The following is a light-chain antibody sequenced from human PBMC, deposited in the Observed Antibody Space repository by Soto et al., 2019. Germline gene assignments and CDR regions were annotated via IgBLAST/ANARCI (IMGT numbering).Light chain of an antibody. CDR2: EES. V-gene: IGKV1-9*01. CDR3: QQVKSYPRT. J-gene: IGKJ4*01. Sequence: DIHLTQSPSSLASSVGYIVTITCLASQAITNNLAWYQQKPGNPPRLLIYEESTLHSGVPSRFSGRKVGTQFILTIDSLQPEDFATYYCQQVKSYPRTFGGGTKVDI. CDR1: QAITNN.